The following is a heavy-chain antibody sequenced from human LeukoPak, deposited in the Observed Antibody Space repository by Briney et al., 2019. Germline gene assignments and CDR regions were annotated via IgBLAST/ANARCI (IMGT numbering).Heavy chain of an antibody. D-gene: IGHD6-19*01. J-gene: IGHJ4*02. Sequence: SGTLSLTCTVSGASIIGPKWWNWVRLSPGKGMEWIGEIFHTGSTHYNPSLKSRVTISVDTSKNQFSLILTSVTDADTAVYYCATSSGWYRYDSWGQGTLVTVSS. CDR2: IFHTGST. V-gene: IGHV4-4*02. CDR1: GASIIGPKW. CDR3: ATSSGWYRYDS.